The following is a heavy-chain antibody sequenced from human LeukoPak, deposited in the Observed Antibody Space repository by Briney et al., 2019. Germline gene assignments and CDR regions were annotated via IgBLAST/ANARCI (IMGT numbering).Heavy chain of an antibody. CDR3: AKNSRVVVVTPNDH. CDR1: GFTFNNYA. V-gene: IGHV3-23*01. Sequence: GGSLRLSCAASGFTFNNYAMTWVRQAPGKGLEWVSAISGSGDSTCYADSVEGRFTISRDNSKNSLYLQMNSLRAEDTAVYYCAKNSRVVVVTPNDHWGQGTLVTVSS. CDR2: ISGSGDST. D-gene: IGHD2-2*01. J-gene: IGHJ4*02.